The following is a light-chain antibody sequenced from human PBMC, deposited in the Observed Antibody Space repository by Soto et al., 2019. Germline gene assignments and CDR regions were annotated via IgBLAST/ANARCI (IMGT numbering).Light chain of an antibody. J-gene: IGKJ1*01. V-gene: IGKV3-20*01. CDR2: GVS. Sequence: EIELTHSPGTLSLSPWERATLSCRASQSVSSSYFAWYQQKPGQAPRLLIYGVSSRATGIPDRFSGSGSGTDFTLTISRLEPEDFAVYYCEQYGSSPRTFGQGTKVDIK. CDR3: EQYGSSPRT. CDR1: QSVSSSY.